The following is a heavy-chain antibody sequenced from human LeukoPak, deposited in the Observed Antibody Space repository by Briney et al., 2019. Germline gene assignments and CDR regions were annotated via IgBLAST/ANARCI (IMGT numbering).Heavy chain of an antibody. Sequence: PGGSLRLSCAASGFAFSSFSMHWVRQAPGEGLEWVALISGDGTIKYHADSVKGRFTISRDNSNNTLYLQMNSLRAEDTAVYYCARSGSHDYWGQGTLVTVSS. CDR2: ISGDGTIK. V-gene: IGHV3-30-3*01. CDR3: ARSGSHDY. CDR1: GFAFSSFS. D-gene: IGHD1-26*01. J-gene: IGHJ4*02.